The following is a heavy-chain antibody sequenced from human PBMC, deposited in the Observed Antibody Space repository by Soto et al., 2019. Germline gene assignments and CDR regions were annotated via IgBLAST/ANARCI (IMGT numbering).Heavy chain of an antibody. CDR3: AASYGSGYRAFDY. Sequence: QVQLVQSGTEVKKPGSSVKVSCKASGDTFSFYTINWVRQAPGLGLEWVGRINPIVSMSNYAQKFQGRVSMTADKSMSTAYMELRSLRSVDTAMYFCAASYGSGYRAFDYWGQGALVIVSS. V-gene: IGHV1-69*02. CDR1: GDTFSFYT. D-gene: IGHD3-10*01. J-gene: IGHJ4*02. CDR2: INPIVSMS.